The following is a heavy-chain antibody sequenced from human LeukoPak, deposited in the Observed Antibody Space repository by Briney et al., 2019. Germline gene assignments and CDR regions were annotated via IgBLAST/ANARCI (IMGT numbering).Heavy chain of an antibody. CDR1: GSTFSSYS. V-gene: IGHV3-64*02. CDR3: ARVGDEDAFDI. CDR2: IGTDGYNT. Sequence: GGSLRLSCAASGSTFSSYSMHWVRQALGKGLEYVSAIGTDGYNTYYADSVKGRFTIFRDNSKNTLYLQMGSLRAEDMAVYYCARVGDEDAFDIWGQGTMVTVSS. J-gene: IGHJ3*02. D-gene: IGHD2-21*01.